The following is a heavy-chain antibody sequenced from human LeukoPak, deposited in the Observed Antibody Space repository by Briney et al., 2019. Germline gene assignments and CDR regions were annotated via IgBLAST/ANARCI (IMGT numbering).Heavy chain of an antibody. V-gene: IGHV3-23*01. J-gene: IGHJ4*02. CDR2: IIGSGGST. CDR3: ANDYGSGSYYLYYFDY. Sequence: RGSLRLSCAASGFTFSSYAMSWVRQAPGKGLEWVSAIIGSGGSTYYADSVKGRFTISRDNSKNTLYLQMNSLRAEDTAVYYCANDYGSGSYYLYYFDYWGQGTLVTVSS. D-gene: IGHD3-10*01. CDR1: GFTFSSYA.